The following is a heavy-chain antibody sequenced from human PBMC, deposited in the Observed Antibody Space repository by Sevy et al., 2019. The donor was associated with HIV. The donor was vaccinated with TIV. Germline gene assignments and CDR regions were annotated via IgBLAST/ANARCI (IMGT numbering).Heavy chain of an antibody. V-gene: IGHV3-23*01. CDR3: ARERYSYGSSFDY. D-gene: IGHD5-18*01. CDR2: IGGSGGST. CDR1: GFTFSSYA. J-gene: IGHJ4*02. Sequence: GGSLRLSCAASGFTFSSYAMSWVRQAPGKGLEWVSAIGGSGGSTYYADSVKGRFTISRDNSKNTLYLQMNSLRAEDTAVYYCARERYSYGSSFDYWGQGTLVTVSS.